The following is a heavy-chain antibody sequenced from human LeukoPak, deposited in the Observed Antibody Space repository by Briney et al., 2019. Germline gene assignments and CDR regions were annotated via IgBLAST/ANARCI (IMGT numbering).Heavy chain of an antibody. D-gene: IGHD3-22*01. V-gene: IGHV3-11*06. CDR2: ISSSSSYT. J-gene: IGHJ4*02. Sequence: GGSLRLSCAASGFTFSDYYMSWIRQAPGKGLEWVSYISSSSSYTNYAGSVKGRFAISRDNAKNLLYLQMNSLRAEDTALYYCAREVSEGFDFWGQGTLVTVSS. CDR1: GFTFSDYY. CDR3: AREVSEGFDF.